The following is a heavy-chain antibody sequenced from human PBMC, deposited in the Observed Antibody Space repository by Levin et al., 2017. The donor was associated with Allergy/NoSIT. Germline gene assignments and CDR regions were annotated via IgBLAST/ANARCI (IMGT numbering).Heavy chain of an antibody. CDR1: GFTFGDYA. D-gene: IGHD5-18*01. J-gene: IGHJ6*02. CDR3: TRDTGYSYGYDYYYDGMDV. CDR2: IRSKAYGGTT. V-gene: IGHV3-49*03. Sequence: PGGSLRLSCTASGFTFGDYAMSWFRQAPGKGLEWVGFIRSKAYGGTTEYAASVKGRFTISRDDSKSIAYLQMNSLKTEDTAVYYCTRDTGYSYGYDYYYDGMDVWGQGTTVTVSS.